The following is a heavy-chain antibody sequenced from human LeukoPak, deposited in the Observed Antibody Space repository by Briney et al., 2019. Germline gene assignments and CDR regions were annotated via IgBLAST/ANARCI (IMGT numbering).Heavy chain of an antibody. Sequence: GASVKVSCKASGYSLTGYHMHWVRQAPGQGLEWMGRINPNSGETNYAQKFQGGVTMTRDTSISTAYMELSRLRSDDTAVYYCARDYCSSTSCLFDDWGQGTLVTVSS. V-gene: IGHV1-2*06. D-gene: IGHD2-2*01. CDR3: ARDYCSSTSCLFDD. CDR2: INPNSGET. J-gene: IGHJ4*02. CDR1: GYSLTGYH.